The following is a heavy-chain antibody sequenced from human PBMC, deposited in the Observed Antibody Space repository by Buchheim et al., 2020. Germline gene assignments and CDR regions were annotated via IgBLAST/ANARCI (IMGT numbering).Heavy chain of an antibody. J-gene: IGHJ6*02. Sequence: QVQLQQWGAGLLKPSETLSLTCAVYGGSFSGYYWSWIRQPPGKGLEWIGEINHSGSTNYNPSLKSRVTISVDTSKNQFYLKLSSVTAADTAVYYCARASTGDSSSSFYYYYYGMDVWGQGTT. CDR3: ARASTGDSSSSFYYYYYGMDV. D-gene: IGHD6-6*01. CDR2: INHSGST. CDR1: GGSFSGYY. V-gene: IGHV4-34*01.